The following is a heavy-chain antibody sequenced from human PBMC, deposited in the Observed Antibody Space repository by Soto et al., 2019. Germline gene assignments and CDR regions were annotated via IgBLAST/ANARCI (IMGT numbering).Heavy chain of an antibody. V-gene: IGHV3-33*01. J-gene: IGHJ5*02. CDR2: IWYDGSNK. CDR3: ARDRLAVAGNVRRHWCDP. Sequence: QVQLVESGGGVVQPGRSLRLSCAASGFTFSSYGMHWVRQAPGKGLEWVAVIWYDGSNKYYADSVKGRFTISRDNSKNPLYLQMNSLRAEDTAVYYCARDRLAVAGNVRRHWCDPWGQGTLVTVSS. CDR1: GFTFSSYG. D-gene: IGHD6-19*01.